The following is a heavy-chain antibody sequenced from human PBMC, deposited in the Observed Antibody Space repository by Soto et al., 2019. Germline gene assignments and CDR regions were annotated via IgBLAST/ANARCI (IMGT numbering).Heavy chain of an antibody. CDR2: IIPIFGTA. CDR3: ARGSDYDYVRGSYRPSYYFDY. CDR1: GGTFSSYA. Sequence: QVQLVQSGAEVKKPGSSVKVSCKASGGTFSSYAISWVRQAPGQGLEWMGGIIPIFGTANYAQKFQGRVTITADESTSTAYMELSSLRSEDTAVYYCARGSDYDYVRGSYRPSYYFDYWGQGTLVTVSS. V-gene: IGHV1-69*01. J-gene: IGHJ4*02. D-gene: IGHD3-16*02.